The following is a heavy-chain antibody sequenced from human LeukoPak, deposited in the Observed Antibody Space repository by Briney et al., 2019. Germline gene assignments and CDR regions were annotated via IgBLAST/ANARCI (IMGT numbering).Heavy chain of an antibody. J-gene: IGHJ4*02. D-gene: IGHD4-17*01. Sequence: GASVKVSCKAFGYTFTSNYMHWVRQAPGQGLEWMGWINPNSGGTNYAQKFQGRVTMTRDTSISTAYMELSRLRSDDTAVYYCARDLTSDTVTRTFDYWGQGTLVTVSS. CDR2: INPNSGGT. CDR3: ARDLTSDTVTRTFDY. V-gene: IGHV1-2*02. CDR1: GYTFTSNY.